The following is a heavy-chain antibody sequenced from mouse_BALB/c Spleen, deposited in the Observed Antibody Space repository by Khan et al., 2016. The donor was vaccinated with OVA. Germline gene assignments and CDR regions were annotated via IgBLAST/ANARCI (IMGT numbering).Heavy chain of an antibody. CDR1: GFSLTSYG. J-gene: IGHJ2*01. Sequence: QVQLKESGPGLVQPSQSLSITCTVSGFSLTSYGVHWVRQSPEKGLEWLGVIWSGGSTDFNAAFISRLSISKDNSKSQVFFKMNSLQANDTAIYYCASYRYDYFDYWGQGTTLIVSS. CDR3: ASYRYDYFDY. V-gene: IGHV2-2*02. CDR2: IWSGGST. D-gene: IGHD2-14*01.